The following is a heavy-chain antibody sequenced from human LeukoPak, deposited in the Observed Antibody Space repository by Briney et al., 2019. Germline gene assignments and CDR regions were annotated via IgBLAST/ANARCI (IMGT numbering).Heavy chain of an antibody. CDR2: FDPEDGET. J-gene: IGHJ5*02. D-gene: IGHD2-2*01. V-gene: IGHV1-24*01. Sequence: ASVKVSCKVSGYTLTELFMHWVRQAPGKGLEWMGGFDPEDGETIYAQKFQGRVTMTEDTSTDTAYMELSSLRSEDTAVYYCATGGRYCSSTSCGNWFDPWGQGTLVTVSS. CDR3: ATGGRYCSSTSCGNWFDP. CDR1: GYTLTELF.